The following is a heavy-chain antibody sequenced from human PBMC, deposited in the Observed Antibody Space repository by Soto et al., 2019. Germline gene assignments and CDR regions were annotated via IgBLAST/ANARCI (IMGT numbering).Heavy chain of an antibody. CDR2: IKKDGSEK. D-gene: IGHD6-19*01. CDR3: ARDTGYNSGWGS. CDR1: GFTFSNYR. V-gene: IGHV3-7*04. J-gene: IGHJ5*02. Sequence: EVQLVESGGDLVQPGGSLRLSCAASGFTFSNYRMSWVRQAPGKGLEWVANIKKDGSEKYYVGSVRGRFTISRDNAKNALYLEMNSLRAEDTAVYYCARDTGYNSGWGSWGQGTLVTVSS.